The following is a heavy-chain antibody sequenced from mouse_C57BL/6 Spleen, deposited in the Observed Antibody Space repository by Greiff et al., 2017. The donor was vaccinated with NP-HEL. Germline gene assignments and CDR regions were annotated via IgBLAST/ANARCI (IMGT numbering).Heavy chain of an antibody. Sequence: EVQLQESGPDLVKPSQSLSLTCTVTGYSITSGYNWHWIRQFPGNKLEWMGYINFSGSTNYNPSLKSRIFITRDTSKNQFFLQWNSLTTEDTATYYCVRDYCYRFVYWGQGTLVTVSA. CDR2: INFSGST. V-gene: IGHV3-1*02. CDR1: GYSITSGYN. D-gene: IGHD1-2*01. J-gene: IGHJ3*01. CDR3: VRDYCYRFVY.